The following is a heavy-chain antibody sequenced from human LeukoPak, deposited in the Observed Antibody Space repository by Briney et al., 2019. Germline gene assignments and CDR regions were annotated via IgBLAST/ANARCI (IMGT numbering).Heavy chain of an antibody. J-gene: IGHJ5*02. V-gene: IGHV3-66*04. Sequence: GGSLRLSCAASGFTVSSNYMSWVRQAPGKGLEWVSVIYSGCSTYYADSVKGRFTISRDNSKNTLYLQMNSLRAEDTAVYYCARLSSSWYGWFDPWGQGTLVTVSS. CDR3: ARLSSSWYGWFDP. CDR2: IYSGCST. D-gene: IGHD6-13*01. CDR1: GFTVSSNY.